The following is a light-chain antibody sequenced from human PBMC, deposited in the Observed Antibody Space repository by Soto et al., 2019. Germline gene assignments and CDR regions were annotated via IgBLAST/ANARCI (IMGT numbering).Light chain of an antibody. V-gene: IGKV3-20*01. CDR1: QSVSTNF. J-gene: IGKJ1*01. CDR2: GAS. Sequence: EIVLTQAPGTLSLSPEEGATLSCRASQSVSTNFFAWYQQKPGQAPRLLIYGASTRATGIPDRFSGSGSGTDFTLTIFRLEPEDFAVYYCQQYGRTSWTFGQGTKV. CDR3: QQYGRTSWT.